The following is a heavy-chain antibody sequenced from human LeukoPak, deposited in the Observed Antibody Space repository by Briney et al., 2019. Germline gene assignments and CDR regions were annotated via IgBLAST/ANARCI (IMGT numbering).Heavy chain of an antibody. CDR1: GFTFSSYA. D-gene: IGHD6-19*01. V-gene: IGHV3-23*01. J-gene: IGHJ4*02. CDR2: ISGSGGST. Sequence: AGGSLRLSCAASGFTFSSYAMNWVRKAPGKGLEWVSVISGSGGSTYYADSVKGRFTISRDNSRNTLYLQMNSLRAEDTALYYCAKERFSGWYQCFDYWGQGTLVTVSS. CDR3: AKERFSGWYQCFDY.